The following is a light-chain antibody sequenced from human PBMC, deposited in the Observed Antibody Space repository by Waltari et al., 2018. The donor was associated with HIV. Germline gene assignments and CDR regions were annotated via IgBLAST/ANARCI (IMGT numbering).Light chain of an antibody. CDR1: SSDLGAYNY. V-gene: IGLV2-8*01. CDR3: SSYAGSNNPYV. J-gene: IGLJ1*01. Sequence: QSALTQPPSASGSPGQSVTISCTGTSSDLGAYNYVSWYQQHPDKAPKLMIYDVSKRPSGVPDRVSGSNSANTASLTVSGLQTEDEADYYCSSYAGSNNPYVFGTGTKVTVL. CDR2: DVS.